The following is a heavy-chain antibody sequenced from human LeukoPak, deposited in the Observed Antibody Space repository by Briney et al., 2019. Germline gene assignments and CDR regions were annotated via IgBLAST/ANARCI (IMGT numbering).Heavy chain of an antibody. CDR1: GFTFSSYA. D-gene: IGHD3-22*01. CDR2: ISYDGSNK. Sequence: PGGSLRLSCAASGFTFSSYAMHWVRQAPGKGLEWVAVISYDGSNKYYADSVKGRFTISRDNSKNTLYLQMNSLRAEDTAVYYCARDLSNYYDSSGYFYWGQGTLVTVSS. J-gene: IGHJ4*02. V-gene: IGHV3-30-3*01. CDR3: ARDLSNYYDSSGYFY.